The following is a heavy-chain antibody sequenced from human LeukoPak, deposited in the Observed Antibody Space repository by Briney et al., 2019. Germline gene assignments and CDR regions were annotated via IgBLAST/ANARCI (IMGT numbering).Heavy chain of an antibody. CDR1: GFTFSSYW. CDR3: ARVSGRLERQSDLDY. Sequence: GGSLRLSCAASGFTFSSYWMHWVRQAPGKGLVWVSRINSDGSSTSYADSVKGRFTISRDNAQASLYLQMISLRADDTAVYYCARVSGRLERQSDLDYWGQGTLVIVSS. J-gene: IGHJ4*02. CDR2: INSDGSST. D-gene: IGHD1-1*01. V-gene: IGHV3-74*01.